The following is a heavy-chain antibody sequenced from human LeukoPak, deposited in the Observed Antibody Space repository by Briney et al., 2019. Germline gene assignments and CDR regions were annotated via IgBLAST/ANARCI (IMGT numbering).Heavy chain of an antibody. V-gene: IGHV1-3*01. CDR1: GYTFTSYA. J-gene: IGHJ6*02. Sequence: ASVKVSCKASGYTFTSYAMHWVRQAPGQRLEWMGWINAGNGNTKYSQKFQGRVTTTRDTSASTAYMELSSLRSEDTAVYYCARIGLVVPAALSYYYYYGMDVWGQGTTVTVSS. D-gene: IGHD2-2*01. CDR3: ARIGLVVPAALSYYYYYGMDV. CDR2: INAGNGNT.